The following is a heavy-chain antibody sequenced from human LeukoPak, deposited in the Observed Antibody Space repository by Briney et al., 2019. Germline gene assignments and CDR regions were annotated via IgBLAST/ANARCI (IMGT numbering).Heavy chain of an antibody. V-gene: IGHV3-15*01. Sequence: PGGALRLSCAASGFTFNYAWMSWVRQAPGKGLEWVGRIKSKTDGETTDHAAPVKGRFTISRDDSKNTLYLQMNSLKTEDTALYYCATAPSGYAYMNGWHLDYWGQGALVTVSS. J-gene: IGHJ4*02. CDR1: GFTFNYAW. CDR3: ATAPSGYAYMNGWHLDY. D-gene: IGHD5-18*01. CDR2: IKSKTDGETT.